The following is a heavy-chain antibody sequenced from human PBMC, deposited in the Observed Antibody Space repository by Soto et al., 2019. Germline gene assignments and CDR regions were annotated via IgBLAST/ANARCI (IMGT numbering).Heavy chain of an antibody. CDR2: IYYSGST. CDR3: ASDPKQQLDSFDC. CDR1: GGSISSSSYY. D-gene: IGHD6-13*01. V-gene: IGHV4-39*01. J-gene: IGHJ4*02. Sequence: QLQLQESGPGLVKPSETLSLTCTVSGGSISSSSYYWGWIRQPPGKGLEWIGSIYYSGSTYYNPSLKSRVTISVVTSKNQFSLQLSSVTAADTAVYYCASDPKQQLDSFDCWGQGTLVTVSS.